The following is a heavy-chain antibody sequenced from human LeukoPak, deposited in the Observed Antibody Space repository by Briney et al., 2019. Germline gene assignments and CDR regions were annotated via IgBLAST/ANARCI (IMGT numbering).Heavy chain of an antibody. J-gene: IGHJ4*02. CDR1: GYTFTSYY. CDR3: ARDPGSSWSPYYFDY. V-gene: IGHV1-46*01. D-gene: IGHD6-13*01. CDR2: INPSGGST. Sequence: ASVKVSCKASGYTFTSYYMHWVRQAPGQGLEWMGIINPSGGSTSYAQKFQGRVTMTRDTSTSTVYMELSSLRSEDTAAYYCARDPGSSWSPYYFDYWGQGTLVTVSS.